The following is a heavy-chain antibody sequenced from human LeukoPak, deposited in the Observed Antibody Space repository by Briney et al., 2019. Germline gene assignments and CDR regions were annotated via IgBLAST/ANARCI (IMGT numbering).Heavy chain of an antibody. D-gene: IGHD2-15*01. CDR1: GFTFSSYA. J-gene: IGHJ6*02. Sequence: GGSLRLSCSASGFTFSSYAMHWVRQAPGKGLECVSAISSNGGSTYYADSVKGRFTISRDNSKNTLYVQMNSLRAEDTAIYYCAKLKDIDLGWGIDIWGQGTTVTVS. CDR2: ISSNGGST. CDR3: AKLKDIDLGWGIDI. V-gene: IGHV3-64*03.